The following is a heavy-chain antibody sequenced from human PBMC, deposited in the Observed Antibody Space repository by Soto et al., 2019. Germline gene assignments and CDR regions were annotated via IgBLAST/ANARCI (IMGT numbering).Heavy chain of an antibody. D-gene: IGHD3-10*01. CDR2: MNPNSGNT. J-gene: IGHJ6*02. CDR1: GYTFTSYD. CDR3: GRVLLGFGEFNRTRHFDLRGNYYYGIVV. V-gene: IGHV1-8*01. Sequence: ASVKVSCKASGYTFTSYDINWVRQATGQGLEWMGWMNPNSGNTGYAQKFQGRVTMTRNTSISTAYMELSSLRSEDTAVYYCGRVLLGFGEFNRTRHFDLRGNYYYGIVVWGQGTTVT.